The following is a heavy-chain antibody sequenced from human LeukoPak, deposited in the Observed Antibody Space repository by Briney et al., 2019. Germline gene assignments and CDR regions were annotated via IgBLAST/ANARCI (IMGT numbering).Heavy chain of an antibody. Sequence: GGSLRLSCAASGFTFSSYAKSWVRQAPGKGLEWVSAISDSGGSTYYADSVKGRFTISRDNSKNTLYLQMNSLRAEDTAVYYCAKRTWELIRIGGLFDYWGQGTLVTVSS. CDR2: ISDSGGST. CDR3: AKRTWELIRIGGLFDY. D-gene: IGHD1-26*01. V-gene: IGHV3-23*01. J-gene: IGHJ4*02. CDR1: GFTFSSYA.